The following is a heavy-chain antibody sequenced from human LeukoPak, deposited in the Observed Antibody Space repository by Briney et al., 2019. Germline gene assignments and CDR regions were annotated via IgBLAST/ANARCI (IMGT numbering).Heavy chain of an antibody. V-gene: IGHV3-23*01. CDR1: GFTFSSYA. Sequence: GGSLRLSCAASGFTFSSYAMSWVRQAPGKGLEWVSAISGSGGSTYYADSVKGRFTISRDNSKNTPYLQMNSLRAEDTAVYYCAKGRSWQWLAQATGEYWGQGTLVTVSS. CDR2: ISGSGGST. J-gene: IGHJ4*02. D-gene: IGHD6-19*01. CDR3: AKGRSWQWLAQATGEY.